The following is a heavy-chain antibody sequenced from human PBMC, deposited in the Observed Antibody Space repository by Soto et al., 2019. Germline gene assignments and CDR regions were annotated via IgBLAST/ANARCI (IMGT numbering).Heavy chain of an antibody. CDR3: ARDKYDSSGYYPSYYDY. CDR1: GYTFTSYA. CDR2: INPDNGNT. Sequence: ASVKVSCKASGYTFTSYAMHWVRQAPGQRLEWMGWINPDNGNTKYSQKFQGRVTITRDTSASTAYMELSSLRSEDTAVYYCARDKYDSSGYYPSYYDYWGQGTLVTVSS. J-gene: IGHJ4*02. D-gene: IGHD3-22*01. V-gene: IGHV1-3*01.